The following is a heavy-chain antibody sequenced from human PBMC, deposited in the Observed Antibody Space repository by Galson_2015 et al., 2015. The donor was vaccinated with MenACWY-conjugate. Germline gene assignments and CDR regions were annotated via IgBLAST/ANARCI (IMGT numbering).Heavy chain of an antibody. D-gene: IGHD1-26*01. CDR3: VKSSWVASGWGYFDY. CDR2: ISGSGGST. Sequence: SLRLSCAASGFTFSSYAMSWVRQAPGKGLEWVSAISGSGGSTYYADSVKGRFTISRDNSKNTLYLQMNSLRAEDTAVYYCVKSSWVASGWGYFDYWGQGTLVTVSS. CDR1: GFTFSSYA. V-gene: IGHV3-23*01. J-gene: IGHJ4*02.